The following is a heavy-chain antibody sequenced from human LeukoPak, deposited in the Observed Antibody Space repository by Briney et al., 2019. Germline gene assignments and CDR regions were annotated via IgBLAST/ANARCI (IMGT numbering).Heavy chain of an antibody. D-gene: IGHD6-19*01. CDR2: IIPILGIA. Sequence: SVKVSCKASGGTFSSYAISWVRQAPGQGLEWMGRIIPILGIANYAQKFQGRVTITADKSTSTAYMELSSLRSEDTAVYYCARVSVAGHGGYYFDYWGQGTLVTVSS. J-gene: IGHJ4*02. V-gene: IGHV1-69*04. CDR1: GGTFSSYA. CDR3: ARVSVAGHGGYYFDY.